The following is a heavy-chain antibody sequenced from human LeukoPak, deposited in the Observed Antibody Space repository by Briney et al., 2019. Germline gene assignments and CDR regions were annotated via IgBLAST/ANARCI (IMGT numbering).Heavy chain of an antibody. Sequence: ASVKVSCKVSGYTLTELSMHWVRQAPGKGLEWMGGFDPEDGETIYAQKFQGRVTMTEDTSTDTAYMELSSLRSEDTAVYYCATDSRSRYYFDYWGQGTLVTVSS. CDR1: GYTLTELS. V-gene: IGHV1-24*01. D-gene: IGHD2-2*01. CDR3: ATDSRSRYYFDY. CDR2: FDPEDGET. J-gene: IGHJ4*02.